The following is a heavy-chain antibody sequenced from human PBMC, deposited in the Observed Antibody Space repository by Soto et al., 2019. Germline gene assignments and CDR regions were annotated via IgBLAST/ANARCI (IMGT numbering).Heavy chain of an antibody. V-gene: IGHV3-7*01. J-gene: IGHJ6*03. D-gene: IGHD3-3*01. CDR1: GFTFSSFS. CDR3: TRGRPNYDFWSGYPYYMDV. Sequence: PGGSLRLSCAASGFTFSSFSMTWVRRAPGKGLEWVANIKQDGSEKYYVDSVKGRFTISRDNAKNSLYLQLNSLRAEDTAVYYCTRGRPNYDFWSGYPYYMDVWGKGTTVTVSS. CDR2: IKQDGSEK.